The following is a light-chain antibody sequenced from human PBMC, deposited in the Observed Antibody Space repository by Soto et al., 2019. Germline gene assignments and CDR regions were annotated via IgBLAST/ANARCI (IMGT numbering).Light chain of an antibody. Sequence: QSVLTQPASVSGSPGQSTTISCTGTSSDVGDYNYVSWYQQHPGKAPKLMIYDVSNRPSGVSNRFSGSKSGNTASLTISGLQAEDEADYYCSSYTSSSTLVVFGTGTKLTVL. CDR1: SSDVGDYNY. J-gene: IGLJ1*01. CDR3: SSYTSSSTLVV. V-gene: IGLV2-14*01. CDR2: DVS.